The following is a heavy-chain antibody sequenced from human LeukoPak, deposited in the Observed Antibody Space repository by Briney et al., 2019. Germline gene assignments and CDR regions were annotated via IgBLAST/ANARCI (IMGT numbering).Heavy chain of an antibody. CDR3: ARASGYYDSSGYHINYFDY. D-gene: IGHD3-22*01. V-gene: IGHV4-39*01. CDR2: IYYSGST. Sequence: PSETLSLTCTVSGGSISSSLYYWGWIRQPPGKGLEWIGIIYYSGSTYYNPSLKSRVTISVETSKNQVSLRLSSVTAADTAVYHCARASGYYDSSGYHINYFDYWGQGTLVTVSS. CDR1: GGSISSSLYY. J-gene: IGHJ4*02.